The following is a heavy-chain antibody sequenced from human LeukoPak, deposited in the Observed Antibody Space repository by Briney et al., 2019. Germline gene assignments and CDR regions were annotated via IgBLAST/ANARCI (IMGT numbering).Heavy chain of an antibody. J-gene: IGHJ4*02. CDR1: GYTFTGYY. V-gene: IGHV1-2*06. CDR3: ARTDYGDYGGRDY. D-gene: IGHD4-17*01. Sequence: ASVKVSCKASGYTFTGYYMHWVRQAPGQGLEWMGRINPNSGGTNYAQKFQGRVTMTRDTSISTAYMELSRLRSDDTAVCYCARTDYGDYGGRDYWGQGTLVTVSS. CDR2: INPNSGGT.